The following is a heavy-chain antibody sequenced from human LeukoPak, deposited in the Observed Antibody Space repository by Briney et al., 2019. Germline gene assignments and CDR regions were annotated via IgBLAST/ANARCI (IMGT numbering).Heavy chain of an antibody. CDR1: GGSFSGYY. CDR3: ATRTKYSSGWYWFDP. D-gene: IGHD6-19*01. Sequence: SETLSLTCAVYGGSFSGYYWSWLRQPPGKGLEWLGEINHSGSTNYNPSLKSRVTISVDTSKNQFSLKLSSVTAADTAVYYCATRTKYSSGWYWFDPWGQGTLVTVSS. V-gene: IGHV4-34*01. CDR2: INHSGST. J-gene: IGHJ5*02.